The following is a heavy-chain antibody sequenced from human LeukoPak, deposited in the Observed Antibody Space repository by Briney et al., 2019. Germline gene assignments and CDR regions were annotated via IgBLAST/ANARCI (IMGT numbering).Heavy chain of an antibody. J-gene: IGHJ4*02. D-gene: IGHD1-1*01. Sequence: GGSLRLSCAASGFTFSDYYMSWIRQAPGKGLEWVSYISSSGSTIYYADSVKGRFTISRDNAKNSLYLQMNSLRAEDTAVYYCARDTIPAYSWNDVGIDYWGQGTLVTVSS. CDR1: GFTFSDYY. CDR2: ISSSGSTI. V-gene: IGHV3-11*01. CDR3: ARDTIPAYSWNDVGIDY.